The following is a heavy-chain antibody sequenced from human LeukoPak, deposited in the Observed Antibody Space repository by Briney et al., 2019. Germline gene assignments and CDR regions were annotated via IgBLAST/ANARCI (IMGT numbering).Heavy chain of an antibody. V-gene: IGHV4-59*07. J-gene: IGHJ3*02. CDR2: IYYSGRT. D-gene: IGHD1-1*01. CDR3: VRLQPNTGEWAFYI. CDR1: GGSLSSYY. Sequence: PSDTLSLTCTVSGGSLSSYYWSWIQPPPGKGADRPGYIYYSGRTNYSPSLKSRVTISVYTSKIQRSLKLSSVTAADTAVYHCVRLQPNTGEWAFYIWGQGTMVSVSS.